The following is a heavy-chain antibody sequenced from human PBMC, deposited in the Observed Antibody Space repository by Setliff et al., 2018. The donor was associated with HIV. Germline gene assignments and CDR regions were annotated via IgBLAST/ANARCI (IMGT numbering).Heavy chain of an antibody. D-gene: IGHD6-6*01. CDR2: IYNSGNP. V-gene: IGHV4-31*03. CDR3: ARAHVAARPFDH. Sequence: PSETLSLTCTVSGGSLTFGAYYWSWIRQHPGKGLEWIGYIYNSGNPYYHPSLESRGTISIDTSKNQFSLKLSSVTAADTAVYFCARAHVAARPFDHWGQGTLVTVSS. CDR1: GGSLTFGAYY. J-gene: IGHJ4*02.